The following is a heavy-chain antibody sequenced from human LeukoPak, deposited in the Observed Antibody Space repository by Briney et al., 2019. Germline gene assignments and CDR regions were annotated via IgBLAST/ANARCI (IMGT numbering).Heavy chain of an antibody. Sequence: SETLSLTCTVSGGSISSYYWSWIRQPPGKGLEWIGYIYYSGSTNYNPSLKSRVTISVDTSKNQFSLKLSSVTAADTAVYHCARERGVGYYGSGSYYIWGQGTLVTVSS. CDR2: IYYSGST. CDR3: ARERGVGYYGSGSYYI. J-gene: IGHJ4*02. D-gene: IGHD3-10*01. CDR1: GGSISSYY. V-gene: IGHV4-59*01.